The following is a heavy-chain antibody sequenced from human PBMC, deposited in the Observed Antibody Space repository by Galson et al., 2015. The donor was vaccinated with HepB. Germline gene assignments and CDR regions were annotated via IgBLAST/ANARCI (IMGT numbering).Heavy chain of an antibody. CDR3: ARDKWFRELSHYGMDV. Sequence: SLRLSCAASGFTFPSYAMPWVRQAPGKGLEWISSISSNGGRTFYSNSVKGRFTLSRDNSRNTVVLQLSSLRPEDTAVYYCARDKWFRELSHYGMDVWGQGTTVTVSS. CDR1: GFTFPSYA. CDR2: ISSNGGRT. V-gene: IGHV3-23*01. J-gene: IGHJ6*02. D-gene: IGHD3-10*01.